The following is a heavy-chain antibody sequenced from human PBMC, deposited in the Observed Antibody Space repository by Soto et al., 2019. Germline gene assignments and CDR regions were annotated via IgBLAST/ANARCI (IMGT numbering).Heavy chain of an antibody. D-gene: IGHD3-10*01. Sequence: QLQLQESGPGLVKPSETLSLTCTVSGGSISSSSYYWGWIRQPPGKGLEWIGSIYYSGSTYYNPSLKSRVTTSVATSKSQLALKLSSVTAADTAVYYCASQGLTLLFGDQNPSSFDYWCQGTLVTVSS. V-gene: IGHV4-39*01. CDR2: IYYSGST. J-gene: IGHJ4*02. CDR3: ASQGLTLLFGDQNPSSFDY. CDR1: GGSISSSSYY.